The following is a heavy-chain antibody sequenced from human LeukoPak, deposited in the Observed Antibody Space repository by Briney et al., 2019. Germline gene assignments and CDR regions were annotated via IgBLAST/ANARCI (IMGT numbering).Heavy chain of an antibody. J-gene: IGHJ5*02. CDR3: ARGHHIVATMANWFDP. V-gene: IGHV4-34*01. CDR1: GGTISSYY. Sequence: SETLSLTCTVSGGTISSYYWSWIRQPPGKGLEWIGEINHSGSTNYNPSLKSRVTISVDTSKNQFSLKLSSVTAADTAVYYCARGHHIVATMANWFDPWGQGTLVTVSS. CDR2: INHSGST. D-gene: IGHD5-12*01.